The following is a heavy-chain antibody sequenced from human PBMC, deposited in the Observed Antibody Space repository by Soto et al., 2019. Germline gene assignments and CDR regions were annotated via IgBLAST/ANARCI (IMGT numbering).Heavy chain of an antibody. J-gene: IGHJ4*02. Sequence: QVQLVESGGGVVQPGRSLRLSCAASGFTFSSYAMHWVRQAPGKGLEWVAVISYDGSNKYYADSVKGRFTISRDNSKNTLYLQMNSLRAEDTAVYYCRVDVVVTATHHFDYWGQGTLVTVSS. V-gene: IGHV3-30-3*01. CDR3: RVDVVVTATHHFDY. D-gene: IGHD2-21*02. CDR1: GFTFSSYA. CDR2: ISYDGSNK.